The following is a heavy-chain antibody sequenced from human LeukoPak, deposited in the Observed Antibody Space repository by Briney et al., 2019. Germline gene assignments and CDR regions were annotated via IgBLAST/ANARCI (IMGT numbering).Heavy chain of an antibody. V-gene: IGHV3-30-3*01. CDR2: MSSDGNEM. CDR3: AKDRWDGYNWSPDY. D-gene: IGHD5-24*01. CDR1: GFTFTAYL. J-gene: IGHJ4*02. Sequence: GGSLRLSCAASGFTFTAYLIHWVRQAPGKGLEWVAVMSSDGNEMYYADSVKGRFTISRDNSKNTLYLQMNSLRAEDTAVYYCAKDRWDGYNWSPDYWGQGTLVTVSS.